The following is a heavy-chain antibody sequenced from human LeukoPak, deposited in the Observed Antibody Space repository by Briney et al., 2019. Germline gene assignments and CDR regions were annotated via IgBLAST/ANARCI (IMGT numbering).Heavy chain of an antibody. CDR1: GFTFSSYS. CDR3: ARLDGYNYSFDY. V-gene: IGHV3-21*01. CDR2: ISSSSSYI. Sequence: GGSLRLSCAASGFTFSSYSMNWVRQAPGKGLEWVSSISSSSSYIYYADSVKGRFTISRDNAKNSLYLQMNSLRAEDTAVYYCARLDGYNYSFDYWGQGTLVTVSS. J-gene: IGHJ4*02. D-gene: IGHD5-24*01.